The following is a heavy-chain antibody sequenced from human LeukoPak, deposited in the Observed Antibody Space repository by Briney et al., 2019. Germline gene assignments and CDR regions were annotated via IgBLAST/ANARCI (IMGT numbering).Heavy chain of an antibody. J-gene: IGHJ3*02. Sequence: SVKVSCKASGGTLSSYAISWVRQAPGQGLEWMGGIIPIFGTANYAQKFQGRVTITTDESTSTAYMELSSLRSEDTAVYYCARTLLGGSTKAFDIWGQGTMVTVSS. D-gene: IGHD1-26*01. CDR2: IIPIFGTA. V-gene: IGHV1-69*05. CDR1: GGTLSSYA. CDR3: ARTLLGGSTKAFDI.